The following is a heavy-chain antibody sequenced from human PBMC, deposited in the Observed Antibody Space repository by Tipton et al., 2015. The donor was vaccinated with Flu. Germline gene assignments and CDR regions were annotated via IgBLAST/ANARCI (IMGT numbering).Heavy chain of an antibody. CDR3: ARLSYYDVDLKNFYFDY. CDR2: IKQDGNEK. D-gene: IGHD3-10*02. CDR1: EFTFSSYW. Sequence: SLRLSCAASEFTFSSYWMHWVRQAPGKGLEWVANIKQDGNEKYYVDSVKGRFTISRDNAKNSLYLQMNSLRAEDTAVYYCARLSYYDVDLKNFYFDYWGQGALVTVSS. J-gene: IGHJ4*02. V-gene: IGHV3-7*01.